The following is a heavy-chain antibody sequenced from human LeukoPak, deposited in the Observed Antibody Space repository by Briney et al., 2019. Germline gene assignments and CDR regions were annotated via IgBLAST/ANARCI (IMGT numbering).Heavy chain of an antibody. CDR2: ISSSSRYI. D-gene: IGHD6-13*01. Sequence: GGSLRLSCAASGFTFSSYSMNWVRQAPGKGLEWVSSISSSSRYIYYADSVKGRFTISRDNAKNSLYLQMNSLRAEDTAVYYCARDSAAAAGTGYFDYWGQGTLVTVSS. CDR3: ARDSAAAAGTGYFDY. V-gene: IGHV3-21*01. J-gene: IGHJ4*02. CDR1: GFTFSSYS.